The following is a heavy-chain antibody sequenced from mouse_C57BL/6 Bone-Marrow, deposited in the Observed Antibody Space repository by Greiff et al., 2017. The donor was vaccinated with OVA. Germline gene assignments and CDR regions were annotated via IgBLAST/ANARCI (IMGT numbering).Heavy chain of an antibody. D-gene: IGHD1-1*01. J-gene: IGHJ4*01. Sequence: QVQLKESGPGLVAPSQSLSITCTVSGFSLTSYAISWVRQPPGKGLEWLGVIWTGGGTHYNSALKSRLSISKDNSKSQVFLKMNSLQTADTARYYCARTPYYGSSYAMDYWGQGTSVTVSS. V-gene: IGHV2-9-1*01. CDR1: GFSLTSYA. CDR3: ARTPYYGSSYAMDY. CDR2: IWTGGGT.